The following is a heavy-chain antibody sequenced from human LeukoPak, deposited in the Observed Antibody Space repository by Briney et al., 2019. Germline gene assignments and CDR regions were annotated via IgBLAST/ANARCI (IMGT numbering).Heavy chain of an antibody. CDR3: ARKEWVPYYFDY. CDR1: GDSLRKSTFY. CDR2: IYYSGGA. Sequence: SETLSLTCTVSGDSLRKSTFYWVWIRQPPGKGLEWIGSIYYSGGADYNPSLQSRVTISVDTSKNEFSLKVRSVTAADTAVYHCARKEWVPYYFDYWGQGALVTVSS. D-gene: IGHD3-3*01. J-gene: IGHJ4*02. V-gene: IGHV4-39*07.